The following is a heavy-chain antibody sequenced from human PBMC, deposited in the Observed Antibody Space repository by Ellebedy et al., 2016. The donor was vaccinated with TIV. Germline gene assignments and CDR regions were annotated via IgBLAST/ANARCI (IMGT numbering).Heavy chain of an antibody. CDR3: ARESVRYFDWDY. CDR1: GFTLSGYW. Sequence: PGGSLRLSCVASGFTLSGYWMHWVRQVPGKGPVWLARINTDGSSTSYADSVEGRFTISRDNAKKQLYLEMSGLRSDDTAVYYCARESVRYFDWDYWGQGTLVAV. J-gene: IGHJ4*02. D-gene: IGHD3-9*01. V-gene: IGHV3-74*01. CDR2: INTDGSST.